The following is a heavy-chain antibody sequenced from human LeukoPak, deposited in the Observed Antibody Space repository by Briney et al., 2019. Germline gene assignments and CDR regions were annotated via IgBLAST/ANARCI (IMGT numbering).Heavy chain of an antibody. CDR1: GFAFSTCA. CDR2: ISGSGDTT. Sequence: GGSLRLSCAASGFAFSTCAVSWVRQAPGKGLEWVSAISGSGDTTYYADSVKGRFTISRDNSKNTVYLQVNSLRAEDTAVYYCARTPVQLERRYYFDCWGQGTLVTVSS. D-gene: IGHD1-1*01. CDR3: ARTPVQLERRYYFDC. V-gene: IGHV3-23*01. J-gene: IGHJ4*02.